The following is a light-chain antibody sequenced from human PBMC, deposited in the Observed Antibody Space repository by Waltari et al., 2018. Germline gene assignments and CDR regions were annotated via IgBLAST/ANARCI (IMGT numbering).Light chain of an antibody. CDR2: KAS. J-gene: IGKJ1*01. V-gene: IGKV1-5*03. CDR3: QQYNRYST. Sequence: DIQMTQSPSTLSASVGDRVTITCRASQSISSYLAWYQQKPGKAPKLLISKASTLGSGVPARFSGSGSGTEFTLTISSLQPDGFATYYCQQYNRYSTFGQGTKVEIK. CDR1: QSISSY.